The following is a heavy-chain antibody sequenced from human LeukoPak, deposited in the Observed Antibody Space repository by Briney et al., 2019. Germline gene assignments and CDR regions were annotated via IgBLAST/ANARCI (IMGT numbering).Heavy chain of an antibody. J-gene: IGHJ4*02. Sequence: ASAKVSCKTSGYTFTGCYMHWVRQAPGQGLEWMGWINPNSSVTNYAQRFQGRVTMTRDTSISAAYMELRWLTSDDTAVYYCARERGGNSPFDSWGQGTLVTVSS. V-gene: IGHV1-2*02. CDR2: INPNSSVT. D-gene: IGHD4-23*01. CDR3: ARERGGNSPFDS. CDR1: GYTFTGCY.